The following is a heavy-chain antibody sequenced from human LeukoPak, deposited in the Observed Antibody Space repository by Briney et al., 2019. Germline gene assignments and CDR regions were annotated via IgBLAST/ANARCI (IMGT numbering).Heavy chain of an antibody. CDR3: ARSITSSWYGDFQH. J-gene: IGHJ1*01. Sequence: PSETLSLTCTVSGGSISTYYWSWIRQPPGKGLEWIGYIYYTGSTNYNPSLKSRVTISVDTSKNQFSLNLSSVTAADTAVYYCARSITSSWYGDFQHWGQGTLVTVSS. V-gene: IGHV4-59*08. D-gene: IGHD6-13*01. CDR2: IYYTGST. CDR1: GGSISTYY.